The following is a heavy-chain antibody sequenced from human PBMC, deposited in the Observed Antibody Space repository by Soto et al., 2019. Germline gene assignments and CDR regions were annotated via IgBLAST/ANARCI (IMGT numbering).Heavy chain of an antibody. CDR1: GDSISSDNW. Sequence: SETLSLTCAVSGDSISSDNWWSWVRQPPEKGLEWIGEIYRGTSPTYNPSLESRVTISVDKSKNQFSLKLNSVTAADTAVYYCVKNGAYALDYWGQGTLVPSPQ. CDR3: VKNGAYALDY. V-gene: IGHV4-4*02. J-gene: IGHJ4*02. CDR2: IYRGTSP. D-gene: IGHD4-17*01.